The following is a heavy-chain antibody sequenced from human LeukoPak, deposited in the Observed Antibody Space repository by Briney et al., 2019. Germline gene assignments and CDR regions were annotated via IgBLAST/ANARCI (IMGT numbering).Heavy chain of an antibody. J-gene: IGHJ6*02. CDR2: ISGSGDNT. CDR1: GFTFGSYA. D-gene: IGHD1-26*01. V-gene: IGHV3-23*01. Sequence: GGSLRLSCAASGFTFGSYATSWARQAPGKGLEWVSAISGSGDNTYYTDSVKGRFTISRDNSKNTLYLQMNSLRAEDTALYYCARELGSYEGGYYGMDVWGQGTTVTVSS. CDR3: ARELGSYEGGYYGMDV.